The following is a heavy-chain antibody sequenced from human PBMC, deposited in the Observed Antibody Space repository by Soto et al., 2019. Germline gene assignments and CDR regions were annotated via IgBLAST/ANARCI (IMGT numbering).Heavy chain of an antibody. CDR1: GFTFSSYW. J-gene: IGHJ4*02. Sequence: EVQLVESGGGLVQPGGSLRLSCAASGFTFSSYWMSWVRQAPGKGLEWVGNIKEDGSEKYYVDSVKGRFTISRDNAKNSLYLQMNSLRAEDTAVYYCARDPEDNWNDLDNWGQGTLVTVSS. V-gene: IGHV3-7*04. CDR2: IKEDGSEK. CDR3: ARDPEDNWNDLDN. D-gene: IGHD1-1*01.